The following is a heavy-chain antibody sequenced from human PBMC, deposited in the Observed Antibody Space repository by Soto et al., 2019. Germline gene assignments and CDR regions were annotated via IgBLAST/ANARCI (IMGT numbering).Heavy chain of an antibody. CDR2: ISTDGSST. CDR3: ARGERMFDYYYGMDV. V-gene: IGHV3-74*01. D-gene: IGHD3-10*02. J-gene: IGHJ6*02. CDR1: GFTFSNYW. Sequence: EMQLVESGGGLVKPGGSLRISCAASGFTFSNYWMHWVRQTPGKGLVWVSRISTDGSSTWYADSVKGRFTISRDSAKTTLYLQMSSLRAEDTAVYYCARGERMFDYYYGMDVWGQGTTVAVSS.